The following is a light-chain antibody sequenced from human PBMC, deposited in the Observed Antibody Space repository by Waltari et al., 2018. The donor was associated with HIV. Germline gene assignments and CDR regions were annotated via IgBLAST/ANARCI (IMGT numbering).Light chain of an antibody. CDR2: WAS. Sequence: INCKSSQSVSYTSNNKNYLAWYQQKPGQPPKLLIYWASTRESGVPDRFSGSGSGTDFTLTISSLQAEDVAVYYCQQYYITPQTFGQGTKVEIK. V-gene: IGKV4-1*01. CDR3: QQYYITPQT. J-gene: IGKJ1*01. CDR1: QSVSYTSNNKNY.